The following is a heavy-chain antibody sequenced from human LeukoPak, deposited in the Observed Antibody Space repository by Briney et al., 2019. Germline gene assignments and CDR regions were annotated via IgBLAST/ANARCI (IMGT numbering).Heavy chain of an antibody. CDR2: IYPGDSDT. D-gene: IGHD3-10*01. CDR3: ARRRSSTLIDY. J-gene: IGHJ4*02. CDR1: GSTFSSYW. Sequence: ESLQISCQGSGSTFSSYWIAGVRQMPGKSRKWMGIIYPGDSDTTYSPSFQGQVTISADKSISTAYLQWSSLKASDTVMYFCARRRSSTLIDYWGQGTLVTVSS. V-gene: IGHV5-51*01.